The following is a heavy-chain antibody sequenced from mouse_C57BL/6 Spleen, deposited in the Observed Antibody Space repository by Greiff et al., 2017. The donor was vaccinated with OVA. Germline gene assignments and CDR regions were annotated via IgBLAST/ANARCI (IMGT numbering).Heavy chain of an antibody. D-gene: IGHD2-5*01. CDR3: TRGYSNYRGYWYFDV. Sequence: EVQLQQSGPELVKPGASVKISCKASGYSFTGYYMNWVKQSPEKSLEWIGEINPSTGGTTYNQKFKAKATLTVDKSSSTAYMQLKSLTSEDSAVYYCTRGYSNYRGYWYFDVWGTGTTVTVSS. CDR1: GYSFTGYY. CDR2: INPSTGGT. V-gene: IGHV1-42*01. J-gene: IGHJ1*03.